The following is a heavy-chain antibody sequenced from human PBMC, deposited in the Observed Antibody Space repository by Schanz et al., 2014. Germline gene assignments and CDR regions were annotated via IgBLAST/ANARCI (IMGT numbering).Heavy chain of an antibody. V-gene: IGHV1-69*02. Sequence: QVQLVQSGAEVKKPGSSVKVSCKASRSTFSSYTISWVRQAPGQGLEWMGRIISILGIPNYAQKFQGRVTVTRDTSRSTVYMELSSLRSEDTAVYYCARAPTAYCSDTSCLGTPFDYWGQGTLVTVSS. CDR1: RSTFSSYT. CDR3: ARAPTAYCSDTSCLGTPFDY. D-gene: IGHD2-2*01. J-gene: IGHJ4*02. CDR2: IISILGIP.